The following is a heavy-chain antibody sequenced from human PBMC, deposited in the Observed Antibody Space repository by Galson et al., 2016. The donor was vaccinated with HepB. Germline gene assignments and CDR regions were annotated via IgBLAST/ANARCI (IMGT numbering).Heavy chain of an antibody. CDR3: ARQEDYGGNFYFFDY. Sequence: SCKASGYTFTSNSVYWVRQAPGQRLECMGWINAGNGYTEYSQKFQGRVTITRDPSANTAYLELSSLRSEDTAVYYCARQEDYGGNFYFFDYWGQGTLVTVSS. J-gene: IGHJ4*02. CDR2: INAGNGYT. D-gene: IGHD4-23*01. CDR1: GYTFTSNS. V-gene: IGHV1-3*01.